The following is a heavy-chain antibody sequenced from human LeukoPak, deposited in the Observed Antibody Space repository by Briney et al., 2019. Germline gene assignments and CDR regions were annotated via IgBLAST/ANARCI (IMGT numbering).Heavy chain of an antibody. J-gene: IGHJ6*02. V-gene: IGHV4-39*01. CDR1: GGSISSSSYY. CDR2: IYYSGST. Sequence: SETLSLTCTVSGGSISSSSYYWGWIRQPPGKGLEWIGSIYYSGSTYYNPSLKSRVTISVDTSKNQFSLKLSSVTAADTAVYYCARGIAVAGTEYYYYYYGMDVWGQGTTVTVSS. D-gene: IGHD6-19*01. CDR3: ARGIAVAGTEYYYYYYGMDV.